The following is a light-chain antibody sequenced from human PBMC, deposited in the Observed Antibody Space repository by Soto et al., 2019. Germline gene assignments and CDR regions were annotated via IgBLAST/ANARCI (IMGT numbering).Light chain of an antibody. V-gene: IGKV3-15*01. Sequence: DIVMTQSPATLSVSPGERVTLCCRASQSVRISLAWYQQKPGQAPRLLIYGASTRATGIPARFSGGWSGTEFSLTISSLQSEDFALCFWQQYNDWHPRWTFGQGTRVDTK. CDR3: QQYNDWHPRWT. CDR2: GAS. CDR1: QSVRIS. J-gene: IGKJ1*01.